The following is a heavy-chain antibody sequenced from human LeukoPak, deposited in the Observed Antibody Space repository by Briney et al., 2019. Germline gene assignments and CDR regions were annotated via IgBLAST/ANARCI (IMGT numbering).Heavy chain of an antibody. J-gene: IGHJ4*02. CDR1: GGSFSGYY. V-gene: IGHV4-34*01. Sequence: SETLSLTCAVYGGSFSGYYWSWIRQPPGKGLEWIGEINHSGSTNYNPSLKSRVTISVDTSKNQFSLKLNSVTAADTAVYYCARFTSKSYYYDSSGYQALDYWGQGTLVTVSS. CDR2: INHSGST. CDR3: ARFTSKSYYYDSSGYQALDY. D-gene: IGHD3-22*01.